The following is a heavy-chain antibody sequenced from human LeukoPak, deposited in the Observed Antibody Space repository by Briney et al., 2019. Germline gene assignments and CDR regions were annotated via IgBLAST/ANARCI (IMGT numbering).Heavy chain of an antibody. CDR1: GYSISSGYW. V-gene: IGHV4-38-2*02. CDR3: ARETVAAAGSSSTYYFDY. J-gene: IGHJ4*02. CDR2: MYPSGST. D-gene: IGHD6-13*01. Sequence: SSETLSLTCTVSGYSISSGYWWGWIRQPPGKGLEWIGSMYPSGSTFYNPSLKSRVTVSIDTSKNQFSLRVNSVTAADTAVYYCARETVAAAGSSSTYYFDYWGQGTLVTVSS.